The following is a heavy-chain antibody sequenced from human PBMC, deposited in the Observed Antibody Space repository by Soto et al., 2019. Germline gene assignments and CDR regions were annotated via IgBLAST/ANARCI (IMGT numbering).Heavy chain of an antibody. D-gene: IGHD2-15*01. CDR1: GFTFSSYS. J-gene: IGHJ4*02. CDR2: ISSSSSTI. Sequence: GGSLRLSCAASGFTFSSYSMNWVRQAPGKGLEWVSYISSSSSTIYYADSVKGRFTISRDNAKNSLYLQMNSLRAEDTAVYYCARAYLGYADYWGQGTLVTVSS. V-gene: IGHV3-48*01. CDR3: ARAYLGYADY.